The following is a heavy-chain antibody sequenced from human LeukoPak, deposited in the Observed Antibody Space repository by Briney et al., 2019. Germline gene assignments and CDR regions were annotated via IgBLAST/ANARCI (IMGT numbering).Heavy chain of an antibody. CDR3: SRGYFSGIYYG. D-gene: IGHD3-10*01. CDR2: VGAYSNRK. V-gene: IGHV3-48*04. J-gene: IGHJ4*02. Sequence: PGGSLRLSCAASGFPFRAYDMTWVREAPGKGWEWGSYVGAYSNRKYYPDSVEGRFAISRDDANNTLYLHRNILKAEDTAVYICSRGYFSGIYYGWGEGALVTVSS. CDR1: GFPFRAYD.